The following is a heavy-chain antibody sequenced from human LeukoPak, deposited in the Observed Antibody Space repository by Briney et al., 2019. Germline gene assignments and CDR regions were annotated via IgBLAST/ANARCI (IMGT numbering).Heavy chain of an antibody. D-gene: IGHD6-6*01. CDR3: ARVLTGAARRGAFDY. Sequence: GGSLRLSCAASGFTFSNYGMHWVRQAPGKGLEWLSYISTSSSYIYYADSVKGRFTVSRDNAMNSLFLQMNSLIAEDTAVYYCARVLTGAARRGAFDYWGQGTLVTVSS. CDR1: GFTFSNYG. CDR2: ISTSSSYI. J-gene: IGHJ4*02. V-gene: IGHV3-21*01.